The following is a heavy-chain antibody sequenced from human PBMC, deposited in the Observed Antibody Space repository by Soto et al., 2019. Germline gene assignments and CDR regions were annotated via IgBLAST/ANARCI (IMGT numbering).Heavy chain of an antibody. J-gene: IGHJ5*01. D-gene: IGHD3-10*02. CDR3: ARMIGDPFLSFDS. CDR1: GGSISSYY. V-gene: IGHV4-59*01. Sequence: QVQLQESGPGLVKPSETLSLTCTVSGGSISSYYWSWIRQPPGKGLEWIGFIFYSGSTSYNPSLKSRVTISIDTSEYQFSLKLNSVTAAATAVYYCARMIGDPFLSFDSWGQGTLVAGSS. CDR2: IFYSGST.